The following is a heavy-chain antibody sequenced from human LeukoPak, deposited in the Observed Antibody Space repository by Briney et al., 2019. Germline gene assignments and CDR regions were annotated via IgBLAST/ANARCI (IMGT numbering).Heavy chain of an antibody. J-gene: IGHJ3*02. CDR1: GYTFTGYY. V-gene: IGHV1-2*02. CDR2: INPNSGGT. Sequence: GASVKVSRKASGYTFTGYYMHWVRQAPGQGLEWMGWINPNSGGTNYAQKFQGRVTMTRDTSISTAYMELSRLRSDDTAVYYCARDPQGARYAFDIWGQGTMVTVSS. D-gene: IGHD1-26*01. CDR3: ARDPQGARYAFDI.